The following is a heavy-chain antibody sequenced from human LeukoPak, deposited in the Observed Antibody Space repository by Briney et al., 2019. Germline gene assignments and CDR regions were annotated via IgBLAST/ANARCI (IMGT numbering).Heavy chain of an antibody. CDR2: IYYSGST. D-gene: IGHD6-13*01. J-gene: IGHJ4*02. CDR3: ARQPGIAAAHFGY. V-gene: IGHV4-39*01. Sequence: SETLSLTCNVSGGSISSSSYYWGWIRQPPGKGLEWIGSIYYSGSTYYNPSLKSRVTISEDTSKKQVSPKLRSVTAADTAVYYCARQPGIAAAHFGYWGQGTLVTVSS. CDR1: GGSISSSSYY.